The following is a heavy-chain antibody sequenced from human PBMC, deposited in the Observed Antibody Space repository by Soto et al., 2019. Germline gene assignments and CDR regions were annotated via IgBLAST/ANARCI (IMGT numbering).Heavy chain of an antibody. J-gene: IGHJ4*02. Sequence: EVQLAESGGGLVQPGGSLRLSCAASGFTFSSYEMNWVRQAPGKGLEWVSYISSSGSTIYYADSVKGRFTISRDNAKNSLYLQMNSLRAEDTAVYYCARDGDYDFWSGYPRHFDYWGQGTLVTVSS. CDR1: GFTFSSYE. CDR3: ARDGDYDFWSGYPRHFDY. V-gene: IGHV3-48*03. D-gene: IGHD3-3*01. CDR2: ISSSGSTI.